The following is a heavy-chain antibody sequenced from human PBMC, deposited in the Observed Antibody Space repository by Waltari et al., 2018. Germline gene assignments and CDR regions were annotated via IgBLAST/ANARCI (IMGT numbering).Heavy chain of an antibody. V-gene: IGHV1-69*05. CDR3: ARSGSSYDSSGYYYQSPGGLDY. CDR2: IIPIFGTA. D-gene: IGHD3-22*01. J-gene: IGHJ4*02. Sequence: QVQLVQSGAEVKKPGSSVKVSCKASGGTFSSYAISWVRQAPGQGLEWMGGIIPIFGTANYAQKFQGRVTITTDESTSTAYMELSSLRSEDTAVYYCARSGSSYDSSGYYYQSPGGLDYWGQGTLVTVSS. CDR1: GGTFSSYA.